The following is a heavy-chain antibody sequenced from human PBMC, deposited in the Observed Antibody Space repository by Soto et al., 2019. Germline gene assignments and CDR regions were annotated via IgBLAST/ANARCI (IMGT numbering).Heavy chain of an antibody. CDR1: GFTLRDHY. CDR3: ARSGDNYNVLDY. V-gene: IGHV3-11*03. Sequence: GGSLRLCCAASGFTLRDHYMSWIRQAPGKGLEWISFSSNSGTFTKYADSVKGRFTISRDNAKNSLYLQINSLRGEDTAIYFCARSGDNYNVLDYWGPGTPVTVSS. CDR2: SSNSGTFT. D-gene: IGHD3-10*02. J-gene: IGHJ4*02.